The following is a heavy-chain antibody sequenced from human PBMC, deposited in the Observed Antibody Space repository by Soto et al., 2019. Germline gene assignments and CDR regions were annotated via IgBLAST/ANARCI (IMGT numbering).Heavy chain of an antibody. CDR2: RYKSTTT. J-gene: IGHJ5*01. CDR1: GESISTVEYI. V-gene: IGHV4-30-4*01. D-gene: IGHD2-15*01. Sequence: PSETLSLTCSVSGESISTVEYIWARILQPPGQALEYIGYRYKSTTTYYNPSLESRVAISLDTSKSQFSLTVTSVTAADTAVYFCARGRYCLTGRCFPNWSDSWGQGTLVTVS. CDR3: ARGRYCLTGRCFPNWSDS.